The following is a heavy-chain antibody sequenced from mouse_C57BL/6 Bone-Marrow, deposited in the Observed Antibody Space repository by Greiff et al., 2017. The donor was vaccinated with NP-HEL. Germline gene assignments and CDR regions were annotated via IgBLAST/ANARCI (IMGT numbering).Heavy chain of an antibody. J-gene: IGHJ3*01. Sequence: VQLKQPGAELVKPGASVKLSCKASGYTFTSYWMQWVKQRPGQGLEWIGEIDPSDSYTNYNQKFKGKATLTVDTSSSTAYMQLSSLTSEDSAVYYCAREGGYYVFRFAYWGQGTLVTVSA. V-gene: IGHV1-50*01. CDR2: IDPSDSYT. CDR3: AREGGYYVFRFAY. CDR1: GYTFTSYW. D-gene: IGHD2-3*01.